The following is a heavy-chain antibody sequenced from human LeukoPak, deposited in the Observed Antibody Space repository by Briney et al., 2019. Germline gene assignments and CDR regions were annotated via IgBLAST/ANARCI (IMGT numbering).Heavy chain of an antibody. Sequence: GGSLRLSCAASGFTFSSYAMSWVRQAPEKGLEWVSAISGSGGSTYYADSVKGRFTISRDNSKNTLYLQMNSLRAEDTAVYYCAKDRDDYGDYVNYFDYWGQGTLVTVSS. D-gene: IGHD4-17*01. CDR2: ISGSGGST. J-gene: IGHJ4*02. CDR3: AKDRDDYGDYVNYFDY. CDR1: GFTFSSYA. V-gene: IGHV3-23*01.